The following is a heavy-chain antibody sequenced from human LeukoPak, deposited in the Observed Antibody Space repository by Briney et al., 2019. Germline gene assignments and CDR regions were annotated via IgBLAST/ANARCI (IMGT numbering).Heavy chain of an antibody. CDR1: GYTFTSYG. D-gene: IGHD5-12*01. J-gene: IGHJ4*02. CDR3: ARDSGYSGYVLFDY. CDR2: ISVYNGNT. Sequence: ASVKASCKASGYTFTSYGISWVRQAPGQGLEWMGWISVYNGNTNYAQKLQGRVTMTTDTPTRTAYMELRSLRFDDTAVYYCARDSGYSGYVLFDYWGQGTLVTVSS. V-gene: IGHV1-18*01.